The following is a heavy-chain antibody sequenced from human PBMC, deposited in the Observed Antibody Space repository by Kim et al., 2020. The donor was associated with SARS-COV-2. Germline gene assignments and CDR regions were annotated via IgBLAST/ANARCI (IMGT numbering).Heavy chain of an antibody. J-gene: IGHJ4*02. CDR1: GGSFSGYY. V-gene: IGHV4-34*01. CDR3: ARVMITFGGVIAPADY. CDR2: INHSGST. Sequence: SETLSLTCAVYGGSFSGYYWSWIRQPPGKGLEWIGEINHSGSTNYNPSLKSRVTISVDTSKNQFSLKLSSVTAADTAVYYCARVMITFGGVIAPADYWGQGTLVTVSS. D-gene: IGHD3-16*02.